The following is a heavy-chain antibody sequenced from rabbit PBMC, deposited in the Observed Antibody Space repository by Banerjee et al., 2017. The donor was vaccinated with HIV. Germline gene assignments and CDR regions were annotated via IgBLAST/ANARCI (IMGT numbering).Heavy chain of an antibody. V-gene: IGHV1S45*01. CDR3: ARESYAGYAEVGYATDYYGMDL. D-gene: IGHD7-1*01. J-gene: IGHJ6*01. CDR2: IDVGTYGDT. Sequence: QEQLEESGGDLVKPEGSLTLTCTPSGFSFSPTYWICWVRQTPGKGLEWIACIDVGTYGDTYYASWAKGRFTISRPSSTTVTLQMTSLTAADTATYFCARESYAGYAEVGYATDYYGMDLVGPGHPRHRL. CDR1: GFSFSPTYW.